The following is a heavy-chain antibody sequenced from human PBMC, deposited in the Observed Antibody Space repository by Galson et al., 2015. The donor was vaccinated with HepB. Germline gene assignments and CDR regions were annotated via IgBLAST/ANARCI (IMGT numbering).Heavy chain of an antibody. V-gene: IGHV3-23*01. CDR3: AKAADSSWGIDY. D-gene: IGHD6-13*01. CDR1: GFTFSSYA. Sequence: SLRLSCAASGFTFSSYAMNWVRQAPGKGLEWVSVISGSGGSTYHADSVKGRFTISRDNSKNTLYLQMNSLRAEDTAVYYCAKAADSSWGIDYWGQGTLVTVSS. CDR2: ISGSGGST. J-gene: IGHJ4*02.